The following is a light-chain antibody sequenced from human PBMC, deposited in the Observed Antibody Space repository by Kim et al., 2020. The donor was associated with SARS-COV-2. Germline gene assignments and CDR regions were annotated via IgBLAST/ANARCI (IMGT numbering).Light chain of an antibody. J-gene: IGLJ2*01. CDR1: SSNIGAHYD. Sequence: QSVLTQPPSVSGAPGQRVTISCTGSSSNIGAHYDVHWYQFLPGTAPKLLIHGNNNRPSWVPDRFSGSKSDTSASLAITGLQAEDEADYYRQSFDTSLKTVIFGGGTQLTVL. V-gene: IGLV1-40*01. CDR2: GNN. CDR3: QSFDTSLKTVI.